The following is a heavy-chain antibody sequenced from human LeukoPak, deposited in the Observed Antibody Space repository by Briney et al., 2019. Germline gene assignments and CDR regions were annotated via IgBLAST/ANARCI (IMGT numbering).Heavy chain of an antibody. V-gene: IGHV3-74*01. Sequence: PGGSLRLSCAASGFTFSSYWMHWVRQAPGKGLVWVSRINSDGSSTSYADPVKGRFTISRDNAKNTLYLQMNSLRAEDTAVYYCARDLRGDLYYYDSSGYQPLDYWGQGTLVTVSS. CDR2: INSDGSST. D-gene: IGHD3-22*01. CDR1: GFTFSSYW. J-gene: IGHJ4*02. CDR3: ARDLRGDLYYYDSSGYQPLDY.